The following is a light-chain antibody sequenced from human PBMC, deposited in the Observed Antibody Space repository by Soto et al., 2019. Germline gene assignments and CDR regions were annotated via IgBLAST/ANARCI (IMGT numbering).Light chain of an antibody. Sequence: DIVMTQSPDSLAVSLGERATINCKSSQSVLYSSNNKNYLTWYQQKPGPPPKLLIYWASTRESGVPDRFSGSGSGTDFTLTISSLKAEDVAVYYCQQYYSTPWTFGQGTKVEIK. CDR1: QSVLYSSNNKNY. CDR2: WAS. CDR3: QQYYSTPWT. V-gene: IGKV4-1*01. J-gene: IGKJ1*01.